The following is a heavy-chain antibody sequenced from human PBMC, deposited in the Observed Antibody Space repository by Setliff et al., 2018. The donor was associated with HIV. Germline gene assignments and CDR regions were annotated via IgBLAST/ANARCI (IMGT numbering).Heavy chain of an antibody. D-gene: IGHD5-18*01. CDR1: GYTFTRYG. J-gene: IGHJ4*02. V-gene: IGHV1-46*01. Sequence: ASVKVSCKASGYTFTRYGISWVRQAPGQGLEWMGRINPSGGSTSYAQKFQGRVTMPRDTSASTAYMELSSLTSEDTAVYYCAKGGDRAMINFDHWGQGTLVTVSS. CDR2: INPSGGST. CDR3: AKGGDRAMINFDH.